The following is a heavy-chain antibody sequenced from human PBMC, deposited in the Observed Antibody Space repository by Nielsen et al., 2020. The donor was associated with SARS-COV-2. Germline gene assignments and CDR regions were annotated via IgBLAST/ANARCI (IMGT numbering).Heavy chain of an antibody. V-gene: IGHV3-30*03. CDR1: GFTFSSYG. Sequence: GESLKISCAASGFTFSSYGMHWVRQAPGKGLEWVAVISYDGSNKYYAGSVKGRFTISRDNSKNTLYLQMNSLRAEDTAVYYCASDGSGSYFDYWGQGTLVTVSS. CDR3: ASDGSGSYFDY. J-gene: IGHJ4*02. CDR2: ISYDGSNK. D-gene: IGHD1-26*01.